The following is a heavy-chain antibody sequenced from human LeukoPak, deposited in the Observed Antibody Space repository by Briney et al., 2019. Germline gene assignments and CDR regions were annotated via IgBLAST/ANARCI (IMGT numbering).Heavy chain of an antibody. V-gene: IGHV3-33*08. Sequence: PGGSLRLSCAASGFTFSNYAIHWVRQAPGKGLEWVADIWYDGSNKYYADSVKGRFTISRDNSKNTLYLQMNSLRAEDTAVYYCASSANYYYYYGMDVWGQGTTVTVSS. CDR1: GFTFSNYA. CDR3: ASSANYYYYYGMDV. J-gene: IGHJ6*02. CDR2: IWYDGSNK.